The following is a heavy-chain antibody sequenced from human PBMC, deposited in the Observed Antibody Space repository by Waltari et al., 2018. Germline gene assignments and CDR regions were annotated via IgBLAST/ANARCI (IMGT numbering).Heavy chain of an antibody. CDR3: ATANILGIGTFDY. CDR1: GYTFTKSY. Sequence: QVKLVQSGAEVQKPGASVRVSCKVSGYTFTKSYIHWVRQAPGQCLEWMGRINPKSGDANYTQPFQGRVIMTRDTSINTAYLEVTGLTSDDTAIFYCATANILGIGTFDYWGQGTLVSVSS. J-gene: IGHJ4*02. CDR2: INPKSGDA. D-gene: IGHD1-1*01. V-gene: IGHV1-2*06.